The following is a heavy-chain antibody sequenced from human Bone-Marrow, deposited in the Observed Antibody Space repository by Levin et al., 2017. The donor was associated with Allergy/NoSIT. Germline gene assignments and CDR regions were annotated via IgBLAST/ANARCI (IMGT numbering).Heavy chain of an antibody. Sequence: PSETLSLTCTVYGGSFSGYYLNWIRQTPGKGLEWIGEINHSGITNYNPSLTTRVTISQDPSKKQISLRRTSVTAADTAVYYCTRGRSSYYPNDAYDIWGRGTIVTVSS. V-gene: IGHV4-34*01. D-gene: IGHD1-26*01. CDR3: TRGRSSYYPNDAYDI. CDR1: GGSFSGYY. CDR2: INHSGIT. J-gene: IGHJ3*02.